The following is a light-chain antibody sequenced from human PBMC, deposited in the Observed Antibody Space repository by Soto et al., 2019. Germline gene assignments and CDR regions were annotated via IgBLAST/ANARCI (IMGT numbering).Light chain of an antibody. V-gene: IGKV3-20*01. CDR2: GAS. CDR3: MQALQTIT. CDR1: QSVSISF. J-gene: IGKJ5*01. Sequence: EFVLTQSPGTLSLSPGERATLSCRATQSVSISFLAWYQQRPGQAPRLLIFGASNRATGIPDRFSGSGSGTDFTLKISRVEAEDVGVYYCMQALQTITFGQGTRLEIK.